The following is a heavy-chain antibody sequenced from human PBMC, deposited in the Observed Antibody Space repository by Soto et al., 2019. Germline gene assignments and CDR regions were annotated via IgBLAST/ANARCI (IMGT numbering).Heavy chain of an antibody. Sequence: QVQLVQSGAEVKKPGASVKVSCKASGYTFTSYGISWVRQAPGQGLDWMGWISAYNGDTNYPDKCQGRVTMNTDTSTSTAYMELRSLRSDDTAVYYCARDRGYYDSSRYLGRALDIWGQGTMVTVSS. V-gene: IGHV1-18*01. CDR3: ARDRGYYDSSRYLGRALDI. CDR2: ISAYNGDT. CDR1: GYTFTSYG. D-gene: IGHD3-22*01. J-gene: IGHJ3*02.